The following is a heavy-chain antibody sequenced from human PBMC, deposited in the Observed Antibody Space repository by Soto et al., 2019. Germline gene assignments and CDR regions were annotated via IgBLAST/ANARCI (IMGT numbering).Heavy chain of an antibody. D-gene: IGHD3-22*01. CDR2: ISGSGSST. J-gene: IGHJ6*02. Sequence: GGSLRLSCAASGFTFSSYTMSWVRQAPGKGLEWVSTISGSGSSTYSADSVKGRFTISRDNSKNTLYLQMNSLRAEDTALYYCARDYYDRNRAAPAGVCMVARGQGTTITVS. CDR1: GFTFSSYT. CDR3: ARDYYDRNRAAPAGVCMVA. V-gene: IGHV3-23*01.